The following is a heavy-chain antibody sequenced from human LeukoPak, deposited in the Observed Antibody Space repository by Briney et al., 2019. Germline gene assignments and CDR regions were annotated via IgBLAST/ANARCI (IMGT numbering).Heavy chain of an antibody. J-gene: IGHJ4*02. Sequence: SETLSLTCTVSGGSISSGGYYWSWLRQHPGKGLEWIGYIYYSGSTYYNPSLKSRVTISVDTSKNQSSLKLSSVTAADTAVYYCARVTLGDSSSSDYWGQGTLVTVSS. V-gene: IGHV4-31*03. CDR1: GGSISSGGYY. D-gene: IGHD6-6*01. CDR2: IYYSGST. CDR3: ARVTLGDSSSSDY.